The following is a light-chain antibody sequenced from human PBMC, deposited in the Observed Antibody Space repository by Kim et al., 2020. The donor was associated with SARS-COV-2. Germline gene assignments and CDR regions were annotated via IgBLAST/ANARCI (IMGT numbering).Light chain of an antibody. Sequence: GKTCSSTGRGNKSGGKSVHWYQRQPGQAPVLVIYYDSDRPSGIPERFSGSNSGNTATLTISRVEAGDEADYYCQVWDSSSDRKVFGGGTQLTVL. CDR2: YDS. V-gene: IGLV3-21*04. CDR3: QVWDSSSDRKV. CDR1: KSGGKS. J-gene: IGLJ3*02.